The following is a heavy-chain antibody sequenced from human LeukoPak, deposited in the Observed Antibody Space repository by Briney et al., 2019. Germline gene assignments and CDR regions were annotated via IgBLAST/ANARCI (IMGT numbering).Heavy chain of an antibody. D-gene: IGHD6-13*01. Sequence: PGGSLRLSCAVSGFTFSSYEMNWVRQAPGKGLEWVSYISSSGSTIYYADSVKGRFTISRDNAKNSLYLQMNSLRAEDTAVYYCARDLPLSSSWTINYFDYWGQGTLVTVSS. V-gene: IGHV3-48*03. J-gene: IGHJ4*02. CDR2: ISSSGSTI. CDR3: ARDLPLSSSWTINYFDY. CDR1: GFTFSSYE.